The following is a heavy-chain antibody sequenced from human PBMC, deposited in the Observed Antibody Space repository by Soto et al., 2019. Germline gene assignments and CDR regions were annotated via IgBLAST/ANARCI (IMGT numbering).Heavy chain of an antibody. CDR2: IIPIFGTA. D-gene: IGHD2-2*01. V-gene: IGHV1-69*13. J-gene: IGHJ6*02. CDR3: ARDVGMGISVVLPAATETYGMDV. CDR1: GGTFSSYA. Sequence: SVKVSCKASGGTFSSYAISWVRQAPGQGLEWMGGIIPIFGTANYAQKFQGRVTITADESTSTAYMELSSLRSEDTAVYYCARDVGMGISVVLPAATETYGMDVWGQGTMVTVSS.